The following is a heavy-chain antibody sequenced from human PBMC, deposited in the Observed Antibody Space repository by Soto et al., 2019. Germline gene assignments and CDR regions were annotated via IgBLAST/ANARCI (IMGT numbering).Heavy chain of an antibody. CDR1: GGSFSGYY. J-gene: IGHJ4*02. CDR2: IHHSGST. Sequence: QVQLQQWGAGLLKPSETLSLTCAVYGGSFSGYYWSWLRQPPGQGLEWIGEIHHSGSTNYNPSLKSRGTISVDTSKNQFSLKLSSVTAADTAVYYCARALGRFYSGYDSYFDYWGQGTLVTVSS. V-gene: IGHV4-34*01. D-gene: IGHD5-12*01. CDR3: ARALGRFYSGYDSYFDY.